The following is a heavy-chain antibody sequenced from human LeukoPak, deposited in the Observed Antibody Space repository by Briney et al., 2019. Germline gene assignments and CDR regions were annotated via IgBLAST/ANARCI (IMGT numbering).Heavy chain of an antibody. CDR1: GGSFSDYH. CDR3: ARAPYYYDSSGYYYYFDY. D-gene: IGHD3-22*01. CDR2: INQSGYT. J-gene: IGHJ4*02. Sequence: SETLSLTCAVYGGSFSDYHWSWIRQPPGKGLEWIGEINQSGYTNDNPSLMSRASISRDTSKNQFSLKLSSVTAADTAVYYCARAPYYYDSSGYYYYFDYWGQGTLVTVSS. V-gene: IGHV4-34*04.